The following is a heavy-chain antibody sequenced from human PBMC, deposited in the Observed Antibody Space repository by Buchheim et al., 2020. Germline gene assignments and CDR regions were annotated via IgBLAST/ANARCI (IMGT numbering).Heavy chain of an antibody. CDR1: GFTFSSYS. Sequence: ELQLLESGGGLVQPGGSLRLSCAASGFTFSSYSMNWVRQAPGKGLEWVSSISGSSCAIYYADSVKGRFTISRDNAKNSLYLQMNSLRDEDTSVYFCATRWGRSSDHYYYSMDIWGKGTT. V-gene: IGHV3-48*02. J-gene: IGHJ6*04. CDR3: ATRWGRSSDHYYYSMDI. CDR2: ISGSSCAI. D-gene: IGHD2-15*01.